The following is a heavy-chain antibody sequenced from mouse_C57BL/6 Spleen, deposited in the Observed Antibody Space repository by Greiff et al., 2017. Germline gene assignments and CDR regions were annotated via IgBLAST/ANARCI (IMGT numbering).Heavy chain of an antibody. CDR3: ARKRSYGNYEEGAMDY. CDR1: GYTFTDYY. V-gene: IGHV1-19*01. Sequence: VQLQQSGPVLVKPGASVKMSCKASGYTFTDYYMNWVKQSHGKSLEWIGVINPYNGGTSYNQKFKGKATLTVDKSSSTAYMELNSLTSEDSAVYYCARKRSYGNYEEGAMDYWGQGTSVTVSS. D-gene: IGHD2-1*01. J-gene: IGHJ4*01. CDR2: INPYNGGT.